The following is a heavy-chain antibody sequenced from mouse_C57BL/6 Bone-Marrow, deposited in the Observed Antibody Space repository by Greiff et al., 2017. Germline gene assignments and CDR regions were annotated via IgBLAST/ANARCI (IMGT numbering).Heavy chain of an antibody. J-gene: IGHJ2*01. CDR2: IHPNSGST. V-gene: IGHV1-64*01. CDR1: GYTFTSYW. D-gene: IGHD1-1*01. CDR3: ASPYYGLFDY. Sequence: QVQLQQPGAELVKPGASVKLSCKASGYTFTSYWMHWVKQRPGQGLEWIGMIHPNSGSTNYNEKFKSKATLTVDKSSSTAYMQLRSLTSEDSAVYYCASPYYGLFDYWGQGTTLTVSS.